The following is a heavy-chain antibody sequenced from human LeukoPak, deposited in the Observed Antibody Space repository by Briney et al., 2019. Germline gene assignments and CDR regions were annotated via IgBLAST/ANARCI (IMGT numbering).Heavy chain of an antibody. CDR3: ARSGVLRHLPPRTDFDY. J-gene: IGHJ4*02. V-gene: IGHV4-31*03. Sequence: PSETLSLTCTVSGGSISSGGYYWSWIRQHPGKGLEWIGYIYYSGSTYYNPSLKSRVTISVDTSKNQFSLKLSSVTAADTAVYYCARSGVLRHLPPRTDFDYWGQGTLATVSS. CDR1: GGSISSGGYY. D-gene: IGHD2/OR15-2a*01. CDR2: IYYSGST.